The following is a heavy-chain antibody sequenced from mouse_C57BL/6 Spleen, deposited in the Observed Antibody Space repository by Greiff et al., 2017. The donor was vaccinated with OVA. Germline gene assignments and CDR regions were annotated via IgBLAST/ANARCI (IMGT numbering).Heavy chain of an antibody. CDR1: GYSFTSYW. D-gene: IGHD1-1*01. CDR3: ARVYGSDY. V-gene: IGHV1-55*01. Sequence: QVQLQQPGPELVKPGASVKMSCTASGYSFTSYWINWVKQRHGQGLEWLGDIYPGSGSTTYNEKLKSKATMTVDKSSSTAYMQLSSLTSEDSAVYYCARVYGSDYWGQGTTLTVSS. J-gene: IGHJ2*01. CDR2: IYPGSGST.